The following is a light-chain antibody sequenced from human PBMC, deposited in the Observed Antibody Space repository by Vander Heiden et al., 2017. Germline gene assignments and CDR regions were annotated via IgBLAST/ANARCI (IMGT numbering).Light chain of an antibody. J-gene: IGKJ5*01. CDR3: QQYYSSPPT. CDR2: WAS. V-gene: IGKV4-1*01. CDR1: QSVLYSSNNKNN. Sequence: IVITQSPESLAVSLGERATINCKSSQSVLYSSNNKNNLAWYQQKPGQPPTLLIYWASTRESGVPDRFSGTGFGTDFTLTISSLQAEDVAVYYCQQYYSSPPTFGQGTRLETK.